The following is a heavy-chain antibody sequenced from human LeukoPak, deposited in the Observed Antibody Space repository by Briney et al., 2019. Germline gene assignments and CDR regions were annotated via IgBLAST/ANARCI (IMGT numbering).Heavy chain of an antibody. V-gene: IGHV3-15*07. CDR2: IRSNSDGGTI. CDR1: GFTFSNAW. Sequence: GGSLRLSHATSGFTFSNAWMNWVRQAPGKRLEWVGRIRSNSDGGTIDYAAPVKGRFTLSRDDSKTTLYLQMNSLQTEDTAVYYCATDFYDSTWGQGTLVTVSS. CDR3: ATDFYDST. D-gene: IGHD3-22*01. J-gene: IGHJ5*02.